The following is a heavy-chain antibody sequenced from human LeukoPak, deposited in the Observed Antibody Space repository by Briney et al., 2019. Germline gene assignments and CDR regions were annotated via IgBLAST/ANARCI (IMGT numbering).Heavy chain of an antibody. CDR3: AGDVLVSGGSYYHGF. D-gene: IGHD3-10*01. V-gene: IGHV1-24*01. CDR2: VDPKDGET. J-gene: IGHJ4*02. CDR1: GYALTELS. Sequence: GASVKVSCKVSGYALTELSIHWVRQAPGKGFEWMGGVDPKDGETIYAQNFQDRVTVTDDRYTDTSHMELSGLTSEDTALYYCAGDVLVSGGSYYHGFWGQGTLVTVSS.